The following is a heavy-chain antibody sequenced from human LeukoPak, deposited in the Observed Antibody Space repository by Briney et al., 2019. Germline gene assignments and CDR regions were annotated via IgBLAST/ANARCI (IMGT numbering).Heavy chain of an antibody. CDR1: GGSISSYY. V-gene: IGHV4-34*01. CDR3: ARVFFKYDYVWGSYRPDYFDY. CDR2: INHSGST. D-gene: IGHD3-16*02. Sequence: SETLSLTCTVSGGSISSYYWSWIRQPPGKGLEWIGEINHSGSTNYNPSLKSRVTISVDTSKNQFSLKLSSVTAADTAVYYCARVFFKYDYVWGSYRPDYFDYWGQGTLVTVSS. J-gene: IGHJ4*02.